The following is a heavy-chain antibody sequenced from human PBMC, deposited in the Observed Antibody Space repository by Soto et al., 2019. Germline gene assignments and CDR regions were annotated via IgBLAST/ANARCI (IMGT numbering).Heavy chain of an antibody. D-gene: IGHD4-4*01. CDR3: VIQRTTVITQAYFDY. Sequence: SETLSLTCTVSGGSVTNSSYYWGWIRQSPGKGLEWIGSVYYRGRSYSKSSVKSRVTISVDTSKNRFSLNLNSVTASDTAVYFCVIQRTTVITQAYFDYWGTGSLVPVSS. V-gene: IGHV4-39*01. CDR2: VYYRGRS. J-gene: IGHJ4*02. CDR1: GGSVTNSSYY.